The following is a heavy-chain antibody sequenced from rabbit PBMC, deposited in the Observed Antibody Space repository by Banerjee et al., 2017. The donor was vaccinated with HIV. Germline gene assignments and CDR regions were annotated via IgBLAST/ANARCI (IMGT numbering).Heavy chain of an antibody. V-gene: IGHV1S40*01. CDR3: ARRGSATYGIDFNL. CDR2: IYTGDGNT. D-gene: IGHD4-2*01. Sequence: QSLEESGGDLVKPGASLTLTCTASGFSFSSSYWICWVHQAPGKGLELIACIYTGDGNTYYASWAKGRFTISKTSTTVTLQMTSLTAADTATYFCARRGSATYGIDFNLWGPGTLVTVS. J-gene: IGHJ4*01. CDR1: GFSFSSSYW.